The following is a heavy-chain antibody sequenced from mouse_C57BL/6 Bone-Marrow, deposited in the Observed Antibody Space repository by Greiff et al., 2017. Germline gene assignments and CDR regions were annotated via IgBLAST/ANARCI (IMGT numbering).Heavy chain of an antibody. V-gene: IGHV1-52*01. J-gene: IGHJ1*03. D-gene: IGHD1-1*01. CDR2: IDPSDSET. Sequence: QVQLQQPGAELVRPGSSVKLSCKASGYTFTSYWMHWVKQRPIQGLEWIGNIDPSDSETHYNQKFKDKATLTVDKSSSTAYMQLNSLTSEDSAVYHCARGRDGSSYVWYFDVWGTGTTVTVSS. CDR3: ARGRDGSSYVWYFDV. CDR1: GYTFTSYW.